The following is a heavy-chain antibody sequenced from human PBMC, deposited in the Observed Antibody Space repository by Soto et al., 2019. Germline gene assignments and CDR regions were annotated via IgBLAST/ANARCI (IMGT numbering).Heavy chain of an antibody. J-gene: IGHJ6*02. CDR2: TYYRSKWYN. CDR1: GDSVSSNSAA. D-gene: IGHD6-13*01. V-gene: IGHV6-1*01. CDR3: ARGGGSHIAAAGTSGDNYYYYGMDV. Sequence: PSQTLSLTCAISGDSVSSNSAAWNWIRQSPSRGLEWLGRTYYRSKWYNDYAVSVKSRITINPDTSKNQFSLQLNSVTPEDTAVYYCARGGGSHIAAAGTSGDNYYYYGMDVWGQGTTVTVSS.